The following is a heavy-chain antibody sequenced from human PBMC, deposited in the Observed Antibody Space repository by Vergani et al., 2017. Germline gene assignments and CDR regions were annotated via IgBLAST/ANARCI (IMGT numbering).Heavy chain of an antibody. CDR3: ARDLGVAYCGGDCYSNYYYGMDV. CDR1: GFTFSSYE. Sequence: EVQLVESGGGLVQPGGSLRLSCAASGFTFSSYEMNWVRQAPGKGLEWVSYISSSGSTIYYADSVKGRFTISRDNAKNSLYLQMNSLRAEDTAVYYCARDLGVAYCGGDCYSNYYYGMDVWGQGTTVTVSS. V-gene: IGHV3-48*03. CDR2: ISSSGSTI. J-gene: IGHJ6*02. D-gene: IGHD2-21*02.